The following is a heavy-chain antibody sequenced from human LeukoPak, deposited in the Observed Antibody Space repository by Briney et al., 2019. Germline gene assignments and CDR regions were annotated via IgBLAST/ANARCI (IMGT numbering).Heavy chain of an antibody. V-gene: IGHV1-18*01. D-gene: IGHD1-1*01. CDR3: ARTTFLGSTYFQH. J-gene: IGHJ1*01. Sequence: ASVKVSCKASGYAFNTFGISWVRQAPGQGLEWVGWTSAYNGNTHYPQKLQGRVTMTADTSTNTAYMELTSLRSDDTAVYYCARTTFLGSTYFQHWGQGTLVTVSS. CDR1: GYAFNTFG. CDR2: TSAYNGNT.